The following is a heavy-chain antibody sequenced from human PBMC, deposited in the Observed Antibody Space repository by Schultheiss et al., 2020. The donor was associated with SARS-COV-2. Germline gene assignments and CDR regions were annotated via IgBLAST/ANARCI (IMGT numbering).Heavy chain of an antibody. CDR2: ISGSGGST. CDR3: ASDATISSSWSN. V-gene: IGHV3-23*01. CDR1: GFTFDDYA. J-gene: IGHJ4*02. D-gene: IGHD6-13*01. Sequence: GGSLRLSCAASGFTFDDYAMHWVRQAPGKGLEWVSGISGSGGSTYYADSVKGRFTISRDNSKNTLYLQMNSLRVEDTAVYYCASDATISSSWSNWGQGTLVTVSS.